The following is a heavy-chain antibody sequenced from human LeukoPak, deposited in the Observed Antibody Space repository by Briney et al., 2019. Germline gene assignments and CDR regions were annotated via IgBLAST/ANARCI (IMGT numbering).Heavy chain of an antibody. Sequence: GGSLRLSCAASGFTFSIYWMSWVRQAPGKGLEWVAVISYDGSNKYYADSVKGRFTISRDNSKNTLYLQMNSLRAEDTAVYYCARDQWELRGAYYFDYWGQGTLVTVSS. CDR3: ARDQWELRGAYYFDY. J-gene: IGHJ4*02. CDR1: GFTFSIYW. CDR2: ISYDGSNK. V-gene: IGHV3-30-3*01. D-gene: IGHD1-26*01.